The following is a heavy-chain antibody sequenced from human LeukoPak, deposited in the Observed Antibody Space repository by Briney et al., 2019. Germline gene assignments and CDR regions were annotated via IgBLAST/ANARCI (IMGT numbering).Heavy chain of an antibody. CDR1: GFTFSSYA. Sequence: GGSLRLSCAASGFTFSSYAMHWVRQAPGKGLEWVAVISYDGSNKYYADSVKGRFTISRDNSKNTLYLQMNSLRAEDTAVYYCAKDRDRYYWRTNWFDPWGQGTLVTVSS. J-gene: IGHJ5*02. D-gene: IGHD3-16*01. V-gene: IGHV3-30*04. CDR3: AKDRDRYYWRTNWFDP. CDR2: ISYDGSNK.